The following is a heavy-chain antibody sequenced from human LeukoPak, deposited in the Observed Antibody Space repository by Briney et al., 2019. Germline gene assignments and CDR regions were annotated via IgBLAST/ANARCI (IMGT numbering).Heavy chain of an antibody. CDR3: ARRDYDILTGYYGATYYFDY. Sequence: GGSLRLSCAASGFTFSSYSMNWVRQAPGKGLEWVANIKQDGSEKYYVDSVKGRFTISRDNAKNSLYLQMNSLRAEDTAVYYCARRDYDILTGYYGATYYFDYWGQGTLVTVSS. D-gene: IGHD3-9*01. V-gene: IGHV3-7*01. CDR1: GFTFSSYS. J-gene: IGHJ4*02. CDR2: IKQDGSEK.